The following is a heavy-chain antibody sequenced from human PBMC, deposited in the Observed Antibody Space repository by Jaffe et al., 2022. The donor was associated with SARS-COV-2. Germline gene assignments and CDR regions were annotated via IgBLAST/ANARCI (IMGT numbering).Heavy chain of an antibody. V-gene: IGHV3-15*01. CDR3: TSHPLSSGDS. Sequence: EVQLVESGGGLVKPGGSLRLSCAASGFSFKDAWMSWVRQAPGKGLEWVGRIRSNTHGGTTDYAAPVKGRFTVSRDDSKNTLYLQMNSLKTEDTAVYFCTSHPLSSGDSWGPGTLVTVSS. CDR2: IRSNTHGGTT. J-gene: IGHJ4*02. CDR1: GFSFKDAW. D-gene: IGHD6-25*01.